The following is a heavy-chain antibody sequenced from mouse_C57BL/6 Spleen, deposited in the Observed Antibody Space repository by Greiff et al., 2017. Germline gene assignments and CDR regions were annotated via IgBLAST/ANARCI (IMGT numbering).Heavy chain of an antibody. Sequence: VQLQQSVAELVRPGASVKLSCTASGFNIQNTYMHWVQQRPEQGLEWIGRIDPANGNTKYAPKFQGKATITADTSSNTAYLQLSSLTSEDTAIYYCARGYDPWYFDVWGTGTTVTVSS. J-gene: IGHJ1*03. CDR3: ARGYDPWYFDV. CDR2: IDPANGNT. CDR1: GFNIQNTY. D-gene: IGHD1-2*01. V-gene: IGHV14-3*01.